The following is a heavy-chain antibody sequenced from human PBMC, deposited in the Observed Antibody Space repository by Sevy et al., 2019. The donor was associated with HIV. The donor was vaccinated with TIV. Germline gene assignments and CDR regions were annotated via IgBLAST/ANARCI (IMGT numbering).Heavy chain of an antibody. V-gene: IGHV3-23*01. CDR2: ISGSGGST. J-gene: IGHJ4*02. Sequence: GGSLRLSYAASGFTFSSYAMIWVRQAPGKGLEWVSAISGSGGSTYYADSVKGRFTISRDNSKNTLYLQMNSLRAEDTAVYYCAKDRLRMTTVVTPAWDYWGQGTLVTVSS. CDR3: AKDRLRMTTVVTPAWDY. CDR1: GFTFSSYA. D-gene: IGHD4-17*01.